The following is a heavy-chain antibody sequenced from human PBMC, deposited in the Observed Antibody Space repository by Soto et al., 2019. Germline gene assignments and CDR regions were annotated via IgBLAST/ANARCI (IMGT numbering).Heavy chain of an antibody. Sequence: QVQLVQSGAEVKKPGSSVKVSCKASGGTYSSYAISWVRQAPGQGLEWMGGIIPIVGTAHYAQKFQGRVTVTAHEAKSPAYMELSSLRSEDTAVYYCAGAITMIARYFQHWGQGTLVTVSS. J-gene: IGHJ1*01. V-gene: IGHV1-69*12. CDR2: IIPIVGTA. CDR1: GGTYSSYA. D-gene: IGHD3-22*01. CDR3: AGAITMIARYFQH.